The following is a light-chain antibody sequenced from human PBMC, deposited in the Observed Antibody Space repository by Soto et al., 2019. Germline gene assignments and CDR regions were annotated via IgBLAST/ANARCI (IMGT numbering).Light chain of an antibody. V-gene: IGKV1-5*03. CDR1: QSIGTS. CDR3: QQYYAYPQT. J-gene: IGKJ1*01. CDR2: KTS. Sequence: DIQMTQSPSTLSAAVGERVTITCRASQSIGTSLAWYQQKPGKAPMLLIYKTSSLQGGVPSRFSGSGSGTEFTLTISSLQPDDLATYYCQQYYAYPQTFGQGTKVEIK.